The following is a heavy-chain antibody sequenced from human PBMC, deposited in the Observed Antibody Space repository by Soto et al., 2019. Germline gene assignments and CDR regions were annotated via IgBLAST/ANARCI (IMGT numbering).Heavy chain of an antibody. V-gene: IGHV4-31*03. J-gene: IGHJ4*02. CDR2: IYYSGST. CDR3: ARVGYYYDSSGYFGDFMGHYFDY. CDR1: DGSISSGGYY. Sequence: PSETLSLTCTVSDGSISSGGYYWSWIRQHPGKGLEWIGYIYYSGSTYYNPSLKSRVTISVDTSKNQFSLKLSSVTAADTAVYYCARVGYYYDSSGYFGDFMGHYFDYWGQGTLVTVSS. D-gene: IGHD3-22*01.